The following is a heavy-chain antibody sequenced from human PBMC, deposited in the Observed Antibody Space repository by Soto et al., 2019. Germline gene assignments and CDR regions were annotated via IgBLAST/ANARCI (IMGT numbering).Heavy chain of an antibody. D-gene: IGHD3-22*01. V-gene: IGHV1-18*01. CDR3: TRDRGDYYDSSDLNY. CDR1: GYTFTNYG. J-gene: IGHJ4*02. CDR2: ISAYSGDT. Sequence: GASVKVSCKASGYTFTNYGISWVRQAPGQGLEWMGWISAYSGDTSSAQKYQGRVTMTTDTSTNTAYMDLRSLRSDDTAMNYSTRDRGDYYDSSDLNYWGRGTLVTVSS.